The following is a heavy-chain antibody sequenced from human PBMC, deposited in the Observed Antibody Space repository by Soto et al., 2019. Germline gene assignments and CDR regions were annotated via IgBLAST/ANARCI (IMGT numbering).Heavy chain of an antibody. V-gene: IGHV4-39*07. Sequence: SETLSLTCSVSGSSFSSSSYYWGWIRQPAGTGLECIGSIYYSGSTYYNPSLKSRVTISIDTSKTQFSLQLRSDDTAVYYCARDLGCSGGSCYSLPYYYYYYMDVWGKGTTVTVSS. D-gene: IGHD2-15*01. CDR3: ARDLGCSGGSCYSLPYYYYYYMDV. CDR2: IYYSGST. J-gene: IGHJ6*03. CDR1: GSSFSSSSYY.